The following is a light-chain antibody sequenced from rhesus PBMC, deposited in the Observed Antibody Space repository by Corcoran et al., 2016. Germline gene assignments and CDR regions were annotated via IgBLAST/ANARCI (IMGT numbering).Light chain of an antibody. J-gene: IGKJ2*01. CDR3: LQGIQLPYS. CDR1: QSHLNSGGETY. V-gene: IGKV2-90*01. CDR2: EAS. Sequence: DIVMTQTPLSLPVTPGEPASISCRSSQSHLNSGGETYLYWYLLKPGQFPQLWIYEASNRASGVPDRFSGTGSGTDFTLNICRVEAGDVGVYYCLQGIQLPYSFGQGTKVEIK.